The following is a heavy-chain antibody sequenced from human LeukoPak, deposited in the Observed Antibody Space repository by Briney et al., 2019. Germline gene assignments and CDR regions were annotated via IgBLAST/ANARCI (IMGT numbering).Heavy chain of an antibody. CDR3: ARGLAPGWGYYHYYMDV. J-gene: IGHJ6*03. Sequence: PSQTLSLTCTVSGGSISSGSYYWSWIRQPAGKGLEWIGRIYTSGSTNYNPSLKSRVTISVDTSKNQFSLKLSSVTAADTAVHYCARGLAPGWGYYHYYMDVWGKGTTVTISS. CDR2: IYTSGST. D-gene: IGHD6-19*01. CDR1: GGSISSGSYY. V-gene: IGHV4-61*02.